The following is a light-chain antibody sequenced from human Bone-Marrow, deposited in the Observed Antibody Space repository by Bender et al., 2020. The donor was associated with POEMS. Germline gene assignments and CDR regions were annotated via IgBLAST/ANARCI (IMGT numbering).Light chain of an antibody. CDR2: NND. CDR3: QAYDISLSGWV. Sequence: QSVLTQPPSVSGAPGQTVTISCTGTSSNMGAGYGVNWYQQLPGTAPKLLIYNNDNRPSGVPDRFSGSKSGTSASLAITGLQAEDEADYYCQAYDISLSGWVFGGGTKLTAL. V-gene: IGLV1-40*01. J-gene: IGLJ3*02. CDR1: SSNMGAGYG.